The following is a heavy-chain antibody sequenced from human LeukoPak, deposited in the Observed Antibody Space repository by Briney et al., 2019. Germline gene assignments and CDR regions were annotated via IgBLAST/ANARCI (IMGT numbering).Heavy chain of an antibody. D-gene: IGHD5-18*01. CDR3: ARGPRGYSYQDY. J-gene: IGHJ4*02. CDR2: MNPNSGNX. V-gene: IGHV1-8*01. CDR1: GYTFTSYD. Sequence: GASVKVSCKASGYTFTSYDITXXRXXTXXXXXXMGWMNPNSGNXXXXQKXQXRXXXXRXTSISTAYMELSSLRSEDTAVYYCARGPRGYSYQDYWGQGTLVTVSS.